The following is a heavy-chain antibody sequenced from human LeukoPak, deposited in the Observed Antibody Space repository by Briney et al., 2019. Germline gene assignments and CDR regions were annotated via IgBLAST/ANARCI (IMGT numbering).Heavy chain of an antibody. CDR1: GFTFSSYA. CDR3: AKVERLVVVPSGWYFDL. CDR2: ISGSGDST. Sequence: GGSLRLSCAASGFTFSSYAMSRVRQAPGKGLEWVSAISGSGDSTYYADSVKGRFTTSRDNSKDTLYLQMNSLRAEDTAVYYCAKVERLVVVPSGWYFDLWGRGTLVTVSS. D-gene: IGHD2-2*01. V-gene: IGHV3-23*01. J-gene: IGHJ2*01.